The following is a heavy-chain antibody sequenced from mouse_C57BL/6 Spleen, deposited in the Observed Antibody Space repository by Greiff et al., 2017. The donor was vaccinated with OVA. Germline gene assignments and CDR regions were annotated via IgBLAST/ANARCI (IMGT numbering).Heavy chain of an antibody. CDR1: GYTFTSYW. J-gene: IGHJ1*03. Sequence: QVQLQQPGAELVKPGASVKLSCKASGYTFTSYWMQWVKQRPGQGLEWIGEIDPSDSYTNYNQKFKGKATLTVDTSSSTAYMQLSSLTSEDSAVYYCARYTSSSYWYFDVWGTGTTVPVSS. CDR2: IDPSDSYT. D-gene: IGHD1-1*01. V-gene: IGHV1-50*01. CDR3: ARYTSSSYWYFDV.